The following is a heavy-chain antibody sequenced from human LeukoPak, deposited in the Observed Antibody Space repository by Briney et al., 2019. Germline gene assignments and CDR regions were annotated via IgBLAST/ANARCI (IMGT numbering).Heavy chain of an antibody. J-gene: IGHJ4*02. D-gene: IGHD2-15*01. CDR3: ARDSLYCSGGSCHSHFDY. V-gene: IGHV3-11*04. CDR1: GFTFSDYY. Sequence: GGSLRLSCAASGFTFSDYYMSWLGQAPGKGLQWVSYISSSGSTIYYADSVKGRFTISRDNAKNSLYLQMNSLRAEDTAVYYCARDSLYCSGGSCHSHFDYWGQGTLVTVSS. CDR2: ISSSGSTI.